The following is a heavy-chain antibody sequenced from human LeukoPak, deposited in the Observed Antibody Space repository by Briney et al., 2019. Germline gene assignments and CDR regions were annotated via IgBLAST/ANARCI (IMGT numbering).Heavy chain of an antibody. J-gene: IGHJ4*02. CDR3: AADHSGSYSY. D-gene: IGHD1-26*01. CDR2: IVVGSGNT. V-gene: IGHV1-58*02. Sequence: SGKPASKAAGVTCTSSAMQWVRHARGQRLEWIGWIVVGSGNTNYAQKFQERVTITRDMSTSTAYMELSSLRSEDTAVYYCAADHSGSYSYWGQGTLVTVSS. CDR1: GVTCTSSA.